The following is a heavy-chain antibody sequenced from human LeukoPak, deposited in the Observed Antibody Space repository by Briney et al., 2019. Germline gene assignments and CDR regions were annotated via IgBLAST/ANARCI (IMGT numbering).Heavy chain of an antibody. CDR1: GYTFTSYG. CDR3: ARGPLGSSWYKVDY. D-gene: IGHD6-13*01. Sequence: ASVKVSCKASGYTFTSYGISWVRQAPGQGLEWMGWISAYNGNTDYAQKLQGRVTMTTDTSTSTAYMELRSLRSDDTAVYYCARGPLGSSWYKVDYWGQGTLVTVSS. V-gene: IGHV1-18*01. CDR2: ISAYNGNT. J-gene: IGHJ4*02.